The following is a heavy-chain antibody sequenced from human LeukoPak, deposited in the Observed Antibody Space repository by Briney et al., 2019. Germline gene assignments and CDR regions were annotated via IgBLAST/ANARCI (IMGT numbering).Heavy chain of an antibody. Sequence: PSETLSLTCTVSGGSISSGDYYWSWIRQPPGKGLEWIGYIYYSGNTYYNPSLKSRVTISVDTSKNQFSLKLSSVTAADTAVYYCARVQDSSSWAFDYWGQGTLVTVSS. CDR3: ARVQDSSSWAFDY. V-gene: IGHV4-30-4*01. D-gene: IGHD6-13*01. CDR1: GGSISSGDYY. J-gene: IGHJ4*02. CDR2: IYYSGNT.